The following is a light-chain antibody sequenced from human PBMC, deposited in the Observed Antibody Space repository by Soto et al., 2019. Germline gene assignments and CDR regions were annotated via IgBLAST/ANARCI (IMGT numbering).Light chain of an antibody. CDR3: QQYHSQPGP. J-gene: IGKJ1*01. CDR1: QRISSW. Sequence: DSQMTQSTSTLSASVGERVTITCRASQRISSWLAWYPQKPGKAPKLLIYKASSLESGVPSRFSGSGSWTDFTLTSSSLQPDPCATYYGQQYHSQPGPFGQGTKGELK. V-gene: IGKV1-5*03. CDR2: KAS.